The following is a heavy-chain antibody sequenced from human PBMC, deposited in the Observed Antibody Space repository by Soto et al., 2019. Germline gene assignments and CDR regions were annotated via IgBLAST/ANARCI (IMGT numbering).Heavy chain of an antibody. J-gene: IGHJ4*02. Sequence: QVQLVQSGAEVKKSGASVKVSCQASGYTFITYALYWVRQPPGQGLEWMGIISPRDGSTTYAQKFQGRVTMTRDTSTGTLYMELSSLRSDDTAVYYCARGGGTLDYWGQGTLITVSS. CDR2: ISPRDGST. CDR3: ARGGGTLDY. V-gene: IGHV1-46*01. CDR1: GYTFITYA.